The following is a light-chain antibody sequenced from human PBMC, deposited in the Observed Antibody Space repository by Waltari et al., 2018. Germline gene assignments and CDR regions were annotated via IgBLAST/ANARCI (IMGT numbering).Light chain of an antibody. CDR3: QQYDSYPLT. CDR2: KAS. V-gene: IGKV1-5*03. Sequence: DIQMTQYPSTLTASVGDRVTITCRASQSISSWLAWHQQKAGKAPKLLIYKASNLESGVPSRFSGSGFGTEFTLTISSLQPDDVATYFCQQYDSYPLTFVGGTKVQIK. CDR1: QSISSW. J-gene: IGKJ4*01.